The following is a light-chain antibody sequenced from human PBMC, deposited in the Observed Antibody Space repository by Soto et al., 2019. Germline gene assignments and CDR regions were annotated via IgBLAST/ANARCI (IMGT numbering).Light chain of an antibody. CDR2: EVT. V-gene: IGLV2-23*02. CDR1: SSDVGSYNI. J-gene: IGLJ3*02. CDR3: CSYAGDSTFV. Sequence: QSALTQPASVSGSPGQSITISCTGSSSDVGSYNIVSWYQHHPGRAPKLILYEVTKRPSGVSNRFSGSKSGNTASLTISGLQAEDEADYYCCSYAGDSTFVFGGGTQLTV.